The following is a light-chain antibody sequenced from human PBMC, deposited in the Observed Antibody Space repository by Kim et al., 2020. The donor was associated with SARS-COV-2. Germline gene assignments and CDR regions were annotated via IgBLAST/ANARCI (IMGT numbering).Light chain of an antibody. Sequence: IQLTQSPSSLSASVGDRVTITCRASQDIRTYLAWYQQKPGKAPKLLIDAASTLQSGVPSRFSGSESGTAFTLTITSLQPEDFATYYCQQLNTYPAFGGGTQVDIK. CDR2: AAS. CDR3: QQLNTYPA. J-gene: IGKJ4*01. CDR1: QDIRTY. V-gene: IGKV1-9*01.